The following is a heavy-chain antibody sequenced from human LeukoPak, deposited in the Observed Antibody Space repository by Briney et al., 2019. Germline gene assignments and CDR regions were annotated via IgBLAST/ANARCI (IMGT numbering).Heavy chain of an antibody. Sequence: PSETLSLTCTVSGGSINSYYWNWIRQPAGKGLEWIGRIYTSGSANYNPSLKSRVTMSIDTSNKQQFSLKLSSVTAADTAVYYCARGGGWLIDSWGQGTLITVSS. V-gene: IGHV4-4*07. CDR2: IYTSGSA. J-gene: IGHJ4*02. CDR3: ARGGGWLIDS. D-gene: IGHD3-22*01. CDR1: GGSINSYY.